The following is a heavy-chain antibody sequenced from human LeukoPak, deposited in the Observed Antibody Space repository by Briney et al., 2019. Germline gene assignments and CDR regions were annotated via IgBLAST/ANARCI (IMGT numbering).Heavy chain of an antibody. D-gene: IGHD3-10*01. CDR2: ISSSSSYI. V-gene: IGHV3-21*01. Sequence: GGSLRLSCAASGFTFSSYSMNWVRQAPGKGLEWVSSISSSSSYIYYADSVKGRFTISRDNAKNSLYLQMNSLRDEDTAVYYCARDEGYYGSGSPPYYYYYGMDVWGQGTTVTVSS. J-gene: IGHJ6*02. CDR1: GFTFSSYS. CDR3: ARDEGYYGSGSPPYYYYYGMDV.